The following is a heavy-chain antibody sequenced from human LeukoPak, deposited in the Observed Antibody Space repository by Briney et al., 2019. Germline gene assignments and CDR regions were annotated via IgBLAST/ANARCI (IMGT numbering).Heavy chain of an antibody. CDR1: GYTFTSYA. D-gene: IGHD2-2*01. V-gene: IGHV1-3*01. Sequence: ASVKVSCKASGYTFTSYAMHWVRQAPGQRLEWMGWINAGNGNTKYSQKFQGRVTITRDTSASTAYMELSSLRSEDTAVYYCARGPFGCSSTSCYLSYYYYYYGMDVWGKGTTVTVSS. CDR2: INAGNGNT. J-gene: IGHJ6*04. CDR3: ARGPFGCSSTSCYLSYYYYYYGMDV.